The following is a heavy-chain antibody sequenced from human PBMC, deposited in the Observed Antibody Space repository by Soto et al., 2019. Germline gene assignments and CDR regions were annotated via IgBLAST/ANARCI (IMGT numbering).Heavy chain of an antibody. CDR1: GGTFSSYT. V-gene: IGHV1-69*08. Sequence: QVQLVQSGAEVKKPGSSVKVSCKASGGTFSSYTISWVRQAPGQGLEWMGRIIPILGIANYAQKFQGRVTITADKSTSTAYMELSSLRSEDTAVYYCARDGGGFGELSVLDYWGQGTLVTVSS. D-gene: IGHD3-10*01. CDR2: IIPILGIA. J-gene: IGHJ4*02. CDR3: ARDGGGFGELSVLDY.